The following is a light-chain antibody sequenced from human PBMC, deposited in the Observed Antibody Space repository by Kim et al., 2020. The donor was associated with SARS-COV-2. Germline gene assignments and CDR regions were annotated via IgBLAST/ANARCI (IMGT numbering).Light chain of an antibody. CDR1: QSISSS. V-gene: IGKV1-5*03. J-gene: IGKJ1*01. Sequence: SASIGDRVTITCRASQSISSSLAWYQQKTGKAPQLLIYKASSLESGVPSRFSGSGSGTEFTLTINSLQPDDFATYYCQQYSSLWTFGQGTKVDIK. CDR2: KAS. CDR3: QQYSSLWT.